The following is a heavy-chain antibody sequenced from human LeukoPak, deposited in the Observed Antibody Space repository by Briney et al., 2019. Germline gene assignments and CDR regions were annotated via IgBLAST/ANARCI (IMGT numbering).Heavy chain of an antibody. J-gene: IGHJ3*01. CDR3: ARETVAGTGDAFDV. CDR1: GFTVSSNY. D-gene: IGHD6-19*01. Sequence: PGGSLRLSCAAYGFTVSSNYMSWVRQAPGKGLEWISVIYSGGATYYADSVKGRFTISRDNSKNTVHLQMNSLRAEDTAVYYCARETVAGTGDAFDVWGYGTTVTVSS. V-gene: IGHV3-53*01. CDR2: IYSGGAT.